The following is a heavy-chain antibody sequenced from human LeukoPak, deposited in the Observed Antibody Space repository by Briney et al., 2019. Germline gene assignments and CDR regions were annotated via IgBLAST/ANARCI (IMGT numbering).Heavy chain of an antibody. Sequence: PGGSLRLSCAVSGFSVSNNYMNWVRQAPGKGLEWVSLIYSRGGTSYADSVKGRFTISRDNAQNSMYLQMNSLRVEDTAVYYCTSWGDTTAEYFQRWGQGTLVTVSS. CDR2: IYSRGGT. J-gene: IGHJ1*01. D-gene: IGHD2-21*02. CDR3: TSWGDTTAEYFQR. CDR1: GFSVSNNY. V-gene: IGHV3-53*01.